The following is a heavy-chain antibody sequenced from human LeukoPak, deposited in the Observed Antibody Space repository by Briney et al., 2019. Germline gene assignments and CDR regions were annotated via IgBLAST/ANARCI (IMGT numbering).Heavy chain of an antibody. D-gene: IGHD3-16*02. V-gene: IGHV1-8*01. Sequence: ASVKVSCKASGYTFTSYDINWVRQATGQGLEWMGWMNPNSGNTGYAQKFQGRVTMTRNTSISTAYMELSSLRSEDTAVYYCARDSSLSMITFGGVIVFDYWGQGTLVTVSS. J-gene: IGHJ4*02. CDR1: GYTFTSYD. CDR3: ARDSSLSMITFGGVIVFDY. CDR2: MNPNSGNT.